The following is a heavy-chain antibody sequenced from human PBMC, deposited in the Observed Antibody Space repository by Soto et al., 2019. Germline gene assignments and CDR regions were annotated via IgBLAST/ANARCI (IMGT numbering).Heavy chain of an antibody. J-gene: IGHJ6*02. CDR2: IWYDGSNK. Sequence: PGGSLRLSCAASGFTFSSYGMHWVRQAPGKGLEWVAVIWYDGSNKYYADSVKGRFTISRDNSKNTLYLQMNSLRAEDTAVYYCAREDIVVVPAAILGYYYYGMDVWGQGTTVTVSS. D-gene: IGHD2-2*02. V-gene: IGHV3-33*01. CDR3: AREDIVVVPAAILGYYYYGMDV. CDR1: GFTFSSYG.